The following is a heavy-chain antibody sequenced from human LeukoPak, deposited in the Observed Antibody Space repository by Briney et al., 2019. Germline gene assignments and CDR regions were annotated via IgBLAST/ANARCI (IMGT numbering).Heavy chain of an antibody. CDR2: IYYSGST. V-gene: IGHV4-59*08. J-gene: IGHJ3*02. CDR3: ARHFYYDDAFDI. Sequence: SESLSLTCTVSGGSISSYYWSWIRQPPGKGLEWIGYIYYSGSTNYNPSLKSRVTISVDTSKNQFSLKLSSVTAADTAVYYCARHFYYDDAFDIWGQGTMVTVSS. D-gene: IGHD3-22*01. CDR1: GGSISSYY.